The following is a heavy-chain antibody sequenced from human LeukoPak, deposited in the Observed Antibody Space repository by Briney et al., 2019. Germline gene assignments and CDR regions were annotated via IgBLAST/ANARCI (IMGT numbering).Heavy chain of an antibody. Sequence: GASVKVSCTTSGYSLSGNFIHWVRQAPGQGPEWMGRINANTGDTVYSQKFQGRVSMTRDTSITTAYMELSGLRFDDTALYYCTRGYCSGAKCYASDVWGQGTMVTVSS. CDR3: TRGYCSGAKCYASDV. J-gene: IGHJ3*01. V-gene: IGHV1-2*06. CDR2: INANTGDT. CDR1: GYSLSGNF. D-gene: IGHD2-15*01.